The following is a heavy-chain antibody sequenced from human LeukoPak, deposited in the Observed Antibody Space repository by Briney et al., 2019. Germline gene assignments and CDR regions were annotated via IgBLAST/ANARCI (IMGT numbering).Heavy chain of an antibody. J-gene: IGHJ4*02. CDR2: IIPIFGTA. CDR3: ASPSWPGRGVYYFDY. Sequence: GASVKVSCKASGGTFSSYAISWVRQAPGQGLEWMGGIIPIFGTANYAQKFQGRVTITADESTSTAYMELSSLRSEDTAVYYCASPSWPGRGVYYFDYWGQGTLVTVSS. CDR1: GGTFSSYA. D-gene: IGHD3-10*01. V-gene: IGHV1-69*13.